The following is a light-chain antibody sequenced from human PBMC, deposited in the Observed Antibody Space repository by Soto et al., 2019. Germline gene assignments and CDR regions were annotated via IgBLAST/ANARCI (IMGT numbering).Light chain of an antibody. CDR3: QSFDNSLSGSRV. Sequence: QSVLTQPPSVFGAPGQRVTISCTGSSSNIGAGYDVHWYKQLPGTAPKVLIYGNNNRPSGVPDRFSGSKSGTSASLAIIGLQAEDEADYYCQSFDNSLSGSRVFGTGTKVTVL. CDR1: SSNIGAGYD. J-gene: IGLJ1*01. V-gene: IGLV1-40*01. CDR2: GNN.